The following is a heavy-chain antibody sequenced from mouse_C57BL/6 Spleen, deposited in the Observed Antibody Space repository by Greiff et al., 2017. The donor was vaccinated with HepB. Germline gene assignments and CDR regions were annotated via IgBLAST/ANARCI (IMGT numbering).Heavy chain of an antibody. CDR1: GFTFSDYG. D-gene: IGHD2-13*01. Sequence: EVKLVESGGGLVKPGGSLKLSCAASGFTFSDYGMHWVRQAPEKGLEWVAYISSGSSIIYYADTVKGRFTISRDNAKNTLFLQMTSLRSEDTAMYYCARDYFSWFAYWGQGTLVTVSA. CDR3: ARDYFSWFAY. V-gene: IGHV5-17*01. CDR2: ISSGSSII. J-gene: IGHJ3*01.